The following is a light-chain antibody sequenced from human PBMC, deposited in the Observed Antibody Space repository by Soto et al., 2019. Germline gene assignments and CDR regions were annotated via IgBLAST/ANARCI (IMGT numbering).Light chain of an antibody. V-gene: IGKV2-28*01. CDR2: LGS. Sequence: DIVMTQSPLSLPVTPGEPASISCRSSQSLLQSNGYNYLDWYLQKPGQSPQLLNYLGSNRASGVPDRFSGSGSGTDFTLKISRVEAEDVGVYYCMQALQTPLTFGQGTRLEIK. J-gene: IGKJ5*01. CDR3: MQALQTPLT. CDR1: QSLLQSNGYNY.